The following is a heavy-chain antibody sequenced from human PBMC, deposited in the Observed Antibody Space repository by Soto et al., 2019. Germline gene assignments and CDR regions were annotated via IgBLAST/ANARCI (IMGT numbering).Heavy chain of an antibody. D-gene: IGHD6-13*01. V-gene: IGHV1-8*01. CDR1: GYTFTSWD. CDR2: MNPRSGNT. Sequence: ASVKVSCKASGYTFTSWDVYWVRQAAGQGLEWMGYMNPRSGNTGYEQKFQGRVTMTRDTSISTAYMELSSLTSDDTAVYYCTASSWTGAGLDFWGQGNPVTVAS. CDR3: TASSWTGAGLDF. J-gene: IGHJ4*01.